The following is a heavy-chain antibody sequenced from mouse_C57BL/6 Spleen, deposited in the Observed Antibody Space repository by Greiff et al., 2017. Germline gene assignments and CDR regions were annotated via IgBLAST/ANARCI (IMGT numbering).Heavy chain of an antibody. Sequence: VQLQQPGAELVKPGASVTLSCKASGYTFTGYCMHWVKQRPGRGLEWIGSIDPNSGGPMYNDKFTCKATLTVDKPSSTAYMQLSSLTSEDSAVYYSARDYDVGDFDYWGKGTTLTVSS. CDR1: GYTFTGYC. V-gene: IGHV1-72*01. CDR2: IDPNSGGP. D-gene: IGHD2-4*01. CDR3: ARDYDVGDFDY. J-gene: IGHJ2*01.